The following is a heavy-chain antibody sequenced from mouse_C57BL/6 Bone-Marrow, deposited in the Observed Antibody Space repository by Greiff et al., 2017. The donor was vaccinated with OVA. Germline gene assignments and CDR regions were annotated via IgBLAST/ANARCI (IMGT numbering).Heavy chain of an antibody. CDR2: IDPSDSYT. D-gene: IGHD2-5*01. Sequence: QVQLQQPGAELVRPGTSVKLSCKASGYTFTSYWMHWVKQRPGQGLEWIGVIDPSDSYTNYNQKFKGKATLTVDTSSSTAYMQLSSLTSEDSAVYYCARKGDYSNYVDYAMDYWGQGTSVTVSS. CDR1: GYTFTSYW. CDR3: ARKGDYSNYVDYAMDY. J-gene: IGHJ4*01. V-gene: IGHV1-59*01.